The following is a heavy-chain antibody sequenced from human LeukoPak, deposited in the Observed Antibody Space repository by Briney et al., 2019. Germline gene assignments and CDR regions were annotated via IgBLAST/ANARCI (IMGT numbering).Heavy chain of an antibody. J-gene: IGHJ4*02. CDR1: GYTFTGYY. Sequence: ASVKVSCKASGYTFTGYYIHWVRQAPGQGLEWMGWINPNSGGTNSAQKFQGRVTMTRDTSISTAYMELSTLRSDDTAVYYCARDPSHYYGSGSYHYWGQGTLVTVSS. CDR2: INPNSGGT. CDR3: ARDPSHYYGSGSYHY. V-gene: IGHV1-2*02. D-gene: IGHD3-10*01.